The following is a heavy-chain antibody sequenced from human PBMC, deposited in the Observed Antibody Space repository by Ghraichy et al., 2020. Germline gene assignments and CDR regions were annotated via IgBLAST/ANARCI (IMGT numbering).Heavy chain of an antibody. V-gene: IGHV3-23*01. CDR2: IGSRDGNT. J-gene: IGHJ4*02. CDR3: AKAAYCSGGTCSLDY. Sequence: GGSLRLSCVASGFTFSNFVLTWVRQAPGKGLQWVAAIGSRDGNTFYADSVKGRFTISRDDSKNTLYLQMNSLEAEDTAEYYCAKAAYCSGGTCSLDYWGQGTLITVSS. D-gene: IGHD2-15*01. CDR1: GFTFSNFV.